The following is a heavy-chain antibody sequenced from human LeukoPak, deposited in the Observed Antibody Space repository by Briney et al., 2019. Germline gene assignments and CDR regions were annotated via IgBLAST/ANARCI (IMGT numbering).Heavy chain of an antibody. V-gene: IGHV1-2*02. CDR2: TNSDSGDT. J-gene: IGHJ4*02. D-gene: IGHD2-2*01. Sequence: ASVKVSCKASGYTFTDYYMHWVRQAPGQGLEWMGWTNSDSGDTHYAQKFQGRVTMTRDTSISTVYMELSSLRSDDTAVYYCARGRLVVTPAASPPNDYWGQGTLVTVSS. CDR3: ARGRLVVTPAASPPNDY. CDR1: GYTFTDYY.